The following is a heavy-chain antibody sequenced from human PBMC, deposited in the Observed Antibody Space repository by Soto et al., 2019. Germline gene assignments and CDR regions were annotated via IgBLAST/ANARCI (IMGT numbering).Heavy chain of an antibody. CDR3: AKDMRGQRIVVVPESSPGGMDV. J-gene: IGHJ6*02. CDR2: ISWDGGST. CDR1: GFTFDDYT. D-gene: IGHD2-2*01. V-gene: IGHV3-43*01. Sequence: GGSLRLSCAASGFTFDDYTMHWVRQAPGKGLEWVSLISWDGGSTYYADSVKGRFTISRDNSKNSLYLQMNSLRTEDTALYYCAKDMRGQRIVVVPESSPGGMDVWGQGTTVTVSS.